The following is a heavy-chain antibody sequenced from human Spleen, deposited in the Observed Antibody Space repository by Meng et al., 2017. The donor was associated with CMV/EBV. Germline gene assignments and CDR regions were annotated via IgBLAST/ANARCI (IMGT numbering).Heavy chain of an antibody. Sequence: SETLSLTCTVSGGSISSYYWSWIRQPPGKGLEWIGYIYYSGSTNYNPSLKSRVTISVDTSKYQFSLKLSSVTAADTAVYYCARDRDYGDYHYYFDYWGQGTLVTVSS. D-gene: IGHD4-17*01. CDR3: ARDRDYGDYHYYFDY. CDR1: GGSISSYY. V-gene: IGHV4-59*01. CDR2: IYYSGST. J-gene: IGHJ4*02.